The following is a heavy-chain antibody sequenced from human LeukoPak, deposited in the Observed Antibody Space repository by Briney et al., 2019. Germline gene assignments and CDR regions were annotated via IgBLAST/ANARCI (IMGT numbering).Heavy chain of an antibody. CDR1: GFTFSSYE. CDR2: ISSRGSTI. V-gene: IGHV3-48*03. CDR3: ARSTGYSSGWYYY. J-gene: IGHJ4*02. Sequence: GGSLRLSCAASGFTFSSYEMNWVRQAPGKGLEWGSYISSRGSTIYYADSVKGRFTISRDNAKNSLYLQMNSLRAGDTAVYYCARSTGYSSGWYYYWGQGTLVTVSS. D-gene: IGHD6-19*01.